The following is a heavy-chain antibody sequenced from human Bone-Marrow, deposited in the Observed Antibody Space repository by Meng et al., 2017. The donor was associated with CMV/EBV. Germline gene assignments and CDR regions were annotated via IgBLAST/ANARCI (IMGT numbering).Heavy chain of an antibody. CDR3: AKRGDSSGTYAMDV. D-gene: IGHD3-22*01. Sequence: GESLKISCAASGFTFSSYWMHWVRQAPGKGLVWVSRINSDGRTTNYADSVKGRFTISRDNSKNTLYLQMNSLRAEDTAVYYCAKRGDSSGTYAMDVWGQGTTVTVSS. V-gene: IGHV3-74*01. CDR1: GFTFSSYW. CDR2: INSDGRTT. J-gene: IGHJ6*02.